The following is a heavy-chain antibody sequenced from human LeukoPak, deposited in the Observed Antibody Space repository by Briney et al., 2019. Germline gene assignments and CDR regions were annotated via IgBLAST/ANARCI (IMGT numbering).Heavy chain of an antibody. CDR2: ISSSSSTI. V-gene: IGHV3-48*01. Sequence: GGSLRLSCAASGFTFSSYSMNWVRQAPGKGLEWVSYISSSSSTIYYADSVKGRFTISRDNAKNSLYLQMNSLRAEDTALYYCAKKVVVGATSPYSDFQDWGQGTLVTVSS. J-gene: IGHJ1*01. CDR3: AKKVVVGATSPYSDFQD. D-gene: IGHD1-26*01. CDR1: GFTFSSYS.